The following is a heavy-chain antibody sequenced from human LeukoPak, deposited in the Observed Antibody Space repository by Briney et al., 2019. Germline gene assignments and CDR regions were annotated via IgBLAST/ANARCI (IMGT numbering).Heavy chain of an antibody. CDR3: ARGKESGIEVAGR. D-gene: IGHD6-19*01. CDR2: MNPYNGNT. V-gene: IGHV1-8*02. J-gene: IGHJ4*02. Sequence: ASVKVSCKASGYTFTGYYMHWVRQAPGQGLEWMAWMNPYNGNTGFAQKFQDRVTLTRNTSISTAYMELRGLRFEDTAVYYCARGKESGIEVAGRWGQGTLVTVSS. CDR1: GYTFTGYY.